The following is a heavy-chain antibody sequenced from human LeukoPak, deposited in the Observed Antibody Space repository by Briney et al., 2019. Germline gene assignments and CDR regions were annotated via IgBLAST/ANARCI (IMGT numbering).Heavy chain of an antibody. Sequence: GGSLRLSCAASGFTLSSYWMHWVRQAPGKGLVWVSRINSDGSSTSYADSVKGRFTISRDNAKNTLYLQMNSLRAEDTAVYYCARDITMIDPPIWGQGTMVTVSS. CDR3: ARDITMIDPPI. CDR1: GFTLSSYW. D-gene: IGHD3-22*01. J-gene: IGHJ3*02. V-gene: IGHV3-74*01. CDR2: INSDGSST.